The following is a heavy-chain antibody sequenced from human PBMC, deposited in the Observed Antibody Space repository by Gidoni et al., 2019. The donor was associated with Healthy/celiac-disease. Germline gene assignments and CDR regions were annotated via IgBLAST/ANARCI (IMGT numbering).Heavy chain of an antibody. CDR3: ARVGRGSSGWYLRSAFDI. D-gene: IGHD6-19*01. J-gene: IGHJ3*02. CDR1: GYTVTSYD. CDR2: MNPNSGNT. V-gene: IGHV1-8*01. Sequence: QVQLVQSGAEVKKPGASVKVSCKASGYTVTSYDINWVRQATGQGLEWMGWMNPNSGNTGYAQKFQGRVTMTRNTSISTAYMELSSLRSEDTAVYYCARVGRGSSGWYLRSAFDIWGQGTMVTVSS.